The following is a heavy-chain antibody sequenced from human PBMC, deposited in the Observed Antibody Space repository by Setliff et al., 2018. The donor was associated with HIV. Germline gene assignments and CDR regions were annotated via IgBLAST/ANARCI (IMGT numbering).Heavy chain of an antibody. V-gene: IGHV4-61*09. CDR2: IYTSGST. CDR3: ARASYSSSSYDYYIDV. CDR1: GGSISSGSYY. Sequence: SETLSLTCTVSGGSISSGSYYWSWIRQPAGKGLEWIGHIYTSGSTNYNPSLKSRVTMSVDTSKNQFSLKLTSVTAADTAVYFCARASYSSSSYDYYIDVWGKGTTVTVSS. D-gene: IGHD6-6*01. J-gene: IGHJ6*03.